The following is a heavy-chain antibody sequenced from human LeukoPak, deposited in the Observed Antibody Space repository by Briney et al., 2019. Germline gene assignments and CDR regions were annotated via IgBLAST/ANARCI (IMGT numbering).Heavy chain of an antibody. CDR3: ARHPLRGGFDY. J-gene: IGHJ4*02. CDR2: IFHTGDT. CDR1: GVSITDYY. V-gene: IGHV4-59*08. Sequence: SETLSLTCTVSGVSITDYYWSWIRQPPGKGLEWIAYIFHTGDTRYNPSLKSRITISLDTSKNQFSLKLNSVTAADTAVYYCARHPLRGGFDYWGQGTLVTVSS.